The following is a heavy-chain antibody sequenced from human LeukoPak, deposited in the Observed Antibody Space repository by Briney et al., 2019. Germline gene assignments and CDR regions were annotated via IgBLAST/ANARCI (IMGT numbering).Heavy chain of an antibody. D-gene: IGHD1-26*01. CDR2: INPKTGGT. J-gene: IGHJ5*02. CDR1: GYTFTDHF. Sequence: ASVKVSCKASGYTFTDHFLHWVRQAPGHGLEWMGWINPKTGGTNYAEKFQGRVTLTRDTSLTTLYMEVNSLRSDDTAVYYCARGLERQQLVLGSWGQGTLVTVSS. V-gene: IGHV1-2*02. CDR3: ARGLERQQLVLGS.